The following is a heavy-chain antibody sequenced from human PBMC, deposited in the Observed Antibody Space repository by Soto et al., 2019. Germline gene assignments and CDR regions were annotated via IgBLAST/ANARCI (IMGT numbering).Heavy chain of an antibody. V-gene: IGHV4-59*08. CDR3: ARHSNRSYGLYYFDY. CDR1: GGFVSSDY. D-gene: IGHD1-26*01. J-gene: IGHJ4*02. CDR2: IYYSGST. Sequence: PDTFSLTCTVSGGFVSSDYWSWILQSPGKGLEWIGFIYYSGSTKYKPSLKSRVTISVDTSKNQFSLKVSSATAADTAVYYCARHSNRSYGLYYFDYWGLGALVSVSS.